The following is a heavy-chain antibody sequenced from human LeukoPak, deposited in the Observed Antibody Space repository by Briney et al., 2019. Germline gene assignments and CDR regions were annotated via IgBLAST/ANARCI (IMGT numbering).Heavy chain of an antibody. J-gene: IGHJ4*02. CDR3: AGDRRGHYDVLTGYVPTGVFDY. D-gene: IGHD3-9*01. Sequence: ASVKVSCKASGYTFTSYYIHWVRQAPGQGLEWMGIINPSGGSTSYAQKFQGRVTMTRDTSTSTVYMELSSLRSEDTAVYYCAGDRRGHYDVLTGYVPTGVFDYWGQGSLVTVSS. CDR1: GYTFTSYY. V-gene: IGHV1-46*01. CDR2: INPSGGST.